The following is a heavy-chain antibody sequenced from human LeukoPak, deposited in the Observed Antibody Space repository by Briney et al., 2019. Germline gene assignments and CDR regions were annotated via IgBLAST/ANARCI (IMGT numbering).Heavy chain of an antibody. J-gene: IGHJ4*02. CDR1: GCTFTSYA. CDR3: ARSYYDYVWGSYRPFDY. CDR2: INTNTGNP. V-gene: IGHV7-4-1*02. Sequence: EASVKVSCKASGCTFTSYAMNWVRQAPGQGLEWMGWINTNTGNPTYAQGFTGRFVFSLDTSVSTAYLQISSLKAEDTAVYYCARSYYDYVWGSYRPFDYWGQGTLVTVSS. D-gene: IGHD3-16*02.